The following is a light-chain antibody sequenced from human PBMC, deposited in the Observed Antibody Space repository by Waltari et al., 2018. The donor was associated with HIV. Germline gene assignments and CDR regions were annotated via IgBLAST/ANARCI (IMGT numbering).Light chain of an antibody. V-gene: IGLV1-47*01. Sequence: QSVLTQPPSASGTPGQRVTLSCSGSSSHIGRSYAYLYQQLPGTAPKLLIYRNNQRPSGVPDRFSGSKSGTSASLAISGLRSEDEADYYCAAWGDSLSGYVFGTGTKVTVL. J-gene: IGLJ1*01. CDR3: AAWGDSLSGYV. CDR1: SSHIGRSY. CDR2: RNN.